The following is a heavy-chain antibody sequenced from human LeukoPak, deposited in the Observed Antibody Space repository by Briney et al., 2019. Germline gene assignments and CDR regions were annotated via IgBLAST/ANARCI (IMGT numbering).Heavy chain of an antibody. CDR3: ARGPDTVTSDAFDI. Sequence: SVKVSCKASGGTFSSYAIGWVRQAPGQGLEWMGGIIPIFGTANYAQKFQGRVTITTDESTSTAYMELSSLRSEDTAVYYCARGPDTVTSDAFDIWGQGTMVTVSS. V-gene: IGHV1-69*05. J-gene: IGHJ3*02. CDR2: IIPIFGTA. CDR1: GGTFSSYA. D-gene: IGHD4-17*01.